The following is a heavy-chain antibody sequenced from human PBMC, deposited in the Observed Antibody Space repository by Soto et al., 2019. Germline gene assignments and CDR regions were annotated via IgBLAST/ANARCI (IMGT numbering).Heavy chain of an antibody. CDR1: GASISSGGYF. J-gene: IGHJ6*02. Sequence: QVQLQESGPGLVKPSQTLSLTCTVSGASISSGGYFWSWIRQHPGKGLEWIGYIYYIGSTYYNPSLKSRVTISVDTSKNQCSLKLTSVTAADTAVYYCARDLQYSRLFDGMDVWGQGTTVTVSS. CDR2: IYYIGST. V-gene: IGHV4-31*03. CDR3: ARDLQYSRLFDGMDV. D-gene: IGHD6-13*01.